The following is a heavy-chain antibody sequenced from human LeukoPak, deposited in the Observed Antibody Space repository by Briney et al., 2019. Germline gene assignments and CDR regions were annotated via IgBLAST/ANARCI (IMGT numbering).Heavy chain of an antibody. J-gene: IGHJ4*02. CDR1: GDSFSYFY. CDR3: ARDAGGDNYDILAFDY. D-gene: IGHD3-9*01. Sequence: SETLSLTCTVSGDSFSYFYWSWIRQPPGKGLEWVGYIYYSGSTNYNPSLKSRVTISVDTSKNQFSLKLSSVTAADTAVYYCARDAGGDNYDILAFDYWSQGTLVTVSS. CDR2: IYYSGST. V-gene: IGHV4-59*01.